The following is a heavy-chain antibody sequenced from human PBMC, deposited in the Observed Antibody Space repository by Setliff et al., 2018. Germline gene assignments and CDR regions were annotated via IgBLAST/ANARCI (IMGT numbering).Heavy chain of an antibody. CDR3: ARAGSAAAGRKGIFEY. D-gene: IGHD6-13*01. J-gene: IGHJ4*02. Sequence: ASVKVSCKATGYTLSRHYMHWVRQAPGQGPEWMGIINIGGGSASYAQKFQDRVTMTRDTSTNTVYMEVSSLTSDDSAVYYCARAGSAAAGRKGIFEYWGQGSLVTVSS. CDR2: INIGGGSA. V-gene: IGHV1-46*01. CDR1: GYTLSRHY.